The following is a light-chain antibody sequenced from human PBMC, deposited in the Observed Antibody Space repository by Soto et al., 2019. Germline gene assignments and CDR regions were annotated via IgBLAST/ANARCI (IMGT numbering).Light chain of an antibody. Sequence: AIRMTQSPSSFSASTGDRVTITCRASQGISSYLAWYQQKPGKAPKLLIYAASTLQSGVPSRFSGSGSGTDFTLTISGLQSEDVATYYCQQYYSDPRTFGGGTKVEIK. J-gene: IGKJ4*01. CDR2: AAS. CDR3: QQYYSDPRT. V-gene: IGKV1-8*01. CDR1: QGISSY.